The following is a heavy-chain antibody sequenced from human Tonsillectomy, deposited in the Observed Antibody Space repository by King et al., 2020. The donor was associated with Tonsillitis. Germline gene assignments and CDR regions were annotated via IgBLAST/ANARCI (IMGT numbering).Heavy chain of an antibody. J-gene: IGHJ3*02. D-gene: IGHD4-17*01. CDR2: ISSTGRT. Sequence: HVQLQESGPGLVKPSQTLSLTCTVSGGSISSGGYYWTWIRQHPGKGLEWIGYISSTGRTNYNPSLKSRVTISEDTSKNHFSLKLGSVTAADTAMYYCARVGTTGDYLRTTGFGMWGQGTMVTVSS. CDR3: ARVGTTGDYLRTTGFGM. CDR1: GGSISSGGYY. V-gene: IGHV4-31*03.